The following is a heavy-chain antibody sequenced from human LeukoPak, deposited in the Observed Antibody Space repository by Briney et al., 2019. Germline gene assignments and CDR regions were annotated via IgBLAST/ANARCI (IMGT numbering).Heavy chain of an antibody. CDR2: IYHSGST. Sequence: SQTLSLTCTVSGGSISSGGYYWSWIRQPPGKGLEWIGYIYHSGSTYYNPSLKSRVTISIDTSKNQFSLKLSSVTAADTAVYYCATEGRNDYGDSGAFDIWGQGTMVTVSS. J-gene: IGHJ3*02. V-gene: IGHV4-30-2*01. D-gene: IGHD4-17*01. CDR3: ATEGRNDYGDSGAFDI. CDR1: GGSISSGGYY.